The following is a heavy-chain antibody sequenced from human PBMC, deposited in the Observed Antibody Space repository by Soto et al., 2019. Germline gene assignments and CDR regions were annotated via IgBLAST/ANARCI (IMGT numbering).Heavy chain of an antibody. V-gene: IGHV4-34*01. CDR3: ARVWGTDAFDI. CDR1: SGSFSGYY. CDR2: INHSGST. J-gene: IGHJ3*02. Sequence: KASETLSLTCTVYSGSFSGYYWSWIRQPPGKGLEWIGEINHSGSTSYNPSLKSRVTISVDTSKNQFSLKLSSVTAADTAVYYCARVWGTDAFDIWGQGTMVTVSS. D-gene: IGHD3-16*01.